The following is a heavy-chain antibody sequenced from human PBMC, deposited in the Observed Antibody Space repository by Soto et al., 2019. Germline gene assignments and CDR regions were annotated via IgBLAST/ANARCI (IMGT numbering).Heavy chain of an antibody. CDR2: SYYRGST. V-gene: IGHV4-39*01. D-gene: IGHD3-3*01. CDR3: ASADGFGVVSPFFEY. J-gene: IGHJ4*02. Sequence: QPQLQESGPGLVKPPETLSLTCTVSGGSISSRSHYWGWIRQSPGRHLEWIGSSYYRGSTHYNPSLKTRVSISVDTSKNQVSLYVYSVTAADTAVYYCASADGFGVVSPFFEYWGQGILVTVSS. CDR1: GGSISSRSHY.